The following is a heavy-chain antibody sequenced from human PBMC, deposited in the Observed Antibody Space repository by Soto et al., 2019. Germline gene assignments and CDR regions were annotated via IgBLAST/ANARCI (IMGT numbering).Heavy chain of an antibody. D-gene: IGHD3-10*01. Sequence: PSETLSLTCTVSGGSISSSSYYWGWIRQPPGKGLEWIGSIYYSGSTYYNPSLKSRVTISVDTSKNQFSLKLSSVTAADTAVYYCAVLLRGYYGSGSYGPLDPWGQGTLVTVSS. CDR1: GGSISSSSYY. V-gene: IGHV4-39*01. CDR2: IYYSGST. J-gene: IGHJ5*02. CDR3: AVLLRGYYGSGSYGPLDP.